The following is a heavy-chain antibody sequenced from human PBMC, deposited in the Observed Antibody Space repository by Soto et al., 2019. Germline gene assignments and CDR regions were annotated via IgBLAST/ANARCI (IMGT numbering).Heavy chain of an antibody. CDR3: ARGRYGDY. J-gene: IGHJ4*02. Sequence: QVHLVQSGAEVKKPGASVKVSCKGSGYIFTTYGITWVRQAPGQGLEWMGWISAHNGNTNNAQKLQGRVTVTRDTSTSTAYMELRNLRSDDTAVYYCARGRYGDYWGQRALVTVSS. V-gene: IGHV1-18*01. CDR1: GYIFTTYG. CDR2: ISAHNGNT. D-gene: IGHD1-1*01.